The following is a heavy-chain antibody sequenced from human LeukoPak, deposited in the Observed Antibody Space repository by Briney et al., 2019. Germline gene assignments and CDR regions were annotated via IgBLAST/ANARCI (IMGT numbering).Heavy chain of an antibody. D-gene: IGHD5-18*01. CDR3: ARPGYSYGYYFDY. V-gene: IGHV3-33*01. CDR1: GFTFSSYG. CDR2: IWYDGSNK. J-gene: IGHJ4*02. Sequence: PGRSLRLSCAASGFTFSSYGTHWVRQAPGKGLEWVAVIWYDGSNKYYADSVKGRFTISRDNSKNTLYLQMNSLRAEDTAVYYCARPGYSYGYYFDYWGQGTLVTVSS.